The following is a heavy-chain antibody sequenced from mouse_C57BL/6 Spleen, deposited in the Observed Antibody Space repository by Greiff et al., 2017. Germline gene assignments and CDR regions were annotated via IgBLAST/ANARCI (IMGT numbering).Heavy chain of an antibody. V-gene: IGHV1-39*01. J-gene: IGHJ2*01. CDR1: GYSFTDYN. Sequence: EVKLMESGPELVKPGASVKISCKASGYSFTDYNMNWVKQSHGKSLEWIGVINPNYGTTSYNQKFKGKATLTVDQSSSTAYMQLNSLTSEDSAVYYCARGKLGRYFDYWGQGTTLTVSS. CDR3: ARGKLGRYFDY. CDR2: INPNYGTT. D-gene: IGHD4-1*01.